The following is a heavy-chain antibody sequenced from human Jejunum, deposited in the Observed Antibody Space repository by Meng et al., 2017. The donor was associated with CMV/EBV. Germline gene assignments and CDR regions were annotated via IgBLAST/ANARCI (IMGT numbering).Heavy chain of an antibody. J-gene: IGHJ6*02. CDR1: FDAYA. D-gene: IGHD3/OR15-3a*01. CDR2: MNWDSGTI. CDR3: AKGRDSSWTGYFYGMDV. V-gene: IGHV3-9*01. Sequence: FDAYAMHWVRQAPGQGLEWVSGMNWDSGTIASADSVKGRFTISRDNAKNSLYLQMNSLRAEDTALYSCAKGRDSSWTGYFYGMDVWGHGTTVTVSS.